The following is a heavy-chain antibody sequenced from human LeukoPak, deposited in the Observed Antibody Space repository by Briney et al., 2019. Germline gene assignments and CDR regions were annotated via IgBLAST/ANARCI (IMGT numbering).Heavy chain of an antibody. D-gene: IGHD1-7*01. CDR1: GYTLTDLS. Sequence: GASVKVSCKVSGYTLTDLSMHWVRQAPGKGLEWMGGFDPEDGRRMYAQKFQDRVTVTEDTSTDTAYMELRSLRSDDTAVYYCARGSFGDDWNYVFWGQGTLVTVSS. CDR3: ARGSFGDDWNYVF. V-gene: IGHV1-24*01. CDR2: FDPEDGRR. J-gene: IGHJ4*02.